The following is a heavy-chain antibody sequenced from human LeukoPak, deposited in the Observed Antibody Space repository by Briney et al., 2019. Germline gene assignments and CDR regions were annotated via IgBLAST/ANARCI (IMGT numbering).Heavy chain of an antibody. D-gene: IGHD1-7*01. CDR2: IAPSDSYT. V-gene: IGHV5-10-1*01. CDR3: ARPGELTPLYY. J-gene: IGHJ4*02. CDR1: GYSFTSYW. Sequence: GGSPKIYLKGSGYSFTSYWISWVRQMPGTGLWWRGRIAPSDSYTNYSPSFQGHVTISADKSISTAYLQWSSLKASDTAMYYCARPGELTPLYYWGQGTLVTVSS.